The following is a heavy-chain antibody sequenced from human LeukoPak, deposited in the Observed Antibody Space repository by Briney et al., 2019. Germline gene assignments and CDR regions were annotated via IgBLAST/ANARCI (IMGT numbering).Heavy chain of an antibody. CDR2: INHSGST. J-gene: IGHJ4*02. V-gene: IGHV4-34*01. Sequence: KPSETLSLTCAVYGGSFSGYYWSWIRQPPGKGLEWIGEINHSGSTNYNPSLKSRVTISVDTSKNQFSLKLSSVTAADTAVYYCARVRSVGVATTPYFDYWGQGTLVTVSS. D-gene: IGHD5-12*01. CDR1: GGSFSGYY. CDR3: ARVRSVGVATTPYFDY.